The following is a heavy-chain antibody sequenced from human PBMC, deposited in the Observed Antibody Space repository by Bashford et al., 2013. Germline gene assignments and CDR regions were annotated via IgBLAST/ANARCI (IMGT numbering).Heavy chain of an antibody. CDR1: GFTFDNYG. CDR2: INWNGDRT. V-gene: IGHV3-20*04. D-gene: IGHD6-13*01. Sequence: GGSLRLSCAASGFTFDNYGMSWVRQAPGKGLEWVSAINWNGDRTGYADSVKGRFTISRDNAKNSLYLEMNSLRAEDTALYYCARKYSSSWHGVTTWGQGTLVTVSS. J-gene: IGHJ4*02. CDR3: ARKYSSSWHGVTT.